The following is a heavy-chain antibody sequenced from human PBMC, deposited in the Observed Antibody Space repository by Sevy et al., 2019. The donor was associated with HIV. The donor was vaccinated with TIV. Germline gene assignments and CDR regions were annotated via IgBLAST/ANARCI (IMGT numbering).Heavy chain of an antibody. V-gene: IGHV3-23*01. CDR3: AKGMAYCAGDCYSTFDY. CDR2: ISGSGGST. J-gene: IGHJ4*02. Sequence: GWSLRLSCAASGFTFSSYAMSWVRQAPGKGLEWVSAISGSGGSTYYADSVKGRFTISRDNSKNTLYLQMNSLRADDTAVYYCAKGMAYCAGDCYSTFDYWGQGTLVTVSS. CDR1: GFTFSSYA. D-gene: IGHD2-21*02.